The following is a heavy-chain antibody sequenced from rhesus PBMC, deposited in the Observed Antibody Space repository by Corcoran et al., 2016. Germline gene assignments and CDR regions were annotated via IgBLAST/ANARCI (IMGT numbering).Heavy chain of an antibody. Sequence: EVQLVESGGGLVHPGGSLRLSCVASGFTFSSYGMHWVRQSPGKGLEWVAVISYDGRKKYYADSVKDRFTISRDNSKNMLYLQMNHLKLEETAVYYCATLPGWSNWYGLDSWGQGVVVTVSS. CDR1: GFTFSSYG. J-gene: IGHJ6*01. CDR3: ATLPGWSNWYGLDS. CDR2: ISYDGRKK. V-gene: IGHV3-54*02. D-gene: IGHD6S26*01.